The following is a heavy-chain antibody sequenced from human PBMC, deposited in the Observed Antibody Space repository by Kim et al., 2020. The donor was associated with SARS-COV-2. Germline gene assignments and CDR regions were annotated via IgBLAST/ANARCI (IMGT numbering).Heavy chain of an antibody. CDR2: IYYSGST. CDR1: GGSISSYY. CDR3: ARDRKIVGAPKYYYYYGMDV. J-gene: IGHJ6*02. V-gene: IGHV4-59*13. Sequence: SETLSLTCTVSGGSISSYYWSWIRQPPGKGLEWIGYIYYSGSTNYNPSLKSRVTISVDTSKNQFSLKLSSVTAADTAVYYCARDRKIVGAPKYYYYYGMDVWGQGTTVTVSS. D-gene: IGHD1-26*01.